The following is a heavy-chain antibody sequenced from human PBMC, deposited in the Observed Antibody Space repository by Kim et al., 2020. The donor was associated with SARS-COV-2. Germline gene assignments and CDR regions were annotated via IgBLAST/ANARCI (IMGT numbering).Heavy chain of an antibody. Sequence: SVKVSCKASGGTFSSYAISWVRQAPGQGLEWMGGIIPIFGTANYAQKFQGRVTITADEYTSTAYMELSSLRSEDTAVYYCARGGWELRYYYYYYGMDVWGQGTTVTVSS. CDR3: ARGGWELRYYYYYYGMDV. J-gene: IGHJ6*02. CDR1: GGTFSSYA. D-gene: IGHD1-26*01. V-gene: IGHV1-69*13. CDR2: IIPIFGTA.